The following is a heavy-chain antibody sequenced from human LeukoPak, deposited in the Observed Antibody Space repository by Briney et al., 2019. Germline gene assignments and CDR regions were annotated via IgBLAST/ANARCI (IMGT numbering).Heavy chain of an antibody. V-gene: IGHV1-69*04. Sequence: SVTVSFKASVGTFNNYAISWVRQAPGQGLEWMGRIIPILGIANYAQKFQGRVTITADKSTSTAYMELSSLRSEDTAVYYCARVGGGDGLLDYWGQGTLVTVSS. CDR3: ARVGGGDGLLDY. CDR2: IIPILGIA. J-gene: IGHJ4*02. D-gene: IGHD2-21*02. CDR1: VGTFNNYA.